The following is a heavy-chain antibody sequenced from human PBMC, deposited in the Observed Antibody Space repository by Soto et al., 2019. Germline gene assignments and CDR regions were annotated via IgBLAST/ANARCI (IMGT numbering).Heavy chain of an antibody. J-gene: IGHJ4*02. V-gene: IGHV4-30-2*05. CDR3: ARGVTMVRGVIHTPYFDY. CDR1: GGSISSGGYS. CDR2: IFHSGST. Sequence: SETLSLTCAVSGGSISSGGYSWSWIRQPTEKGFVCIGYIFHSGSTYYNPSLKSRVTISVDTSKNLFSLKLSSVTAADTAVYYCARGVTMVRGVIHTPYFDYWGQGTLVTVSS. D-gene: IGHD3-10*01.